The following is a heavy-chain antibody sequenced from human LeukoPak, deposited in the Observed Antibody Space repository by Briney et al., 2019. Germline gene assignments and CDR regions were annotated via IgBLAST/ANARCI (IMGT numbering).Heavy chain of an antibody. D-gene: IGHD6-13*01. CDR3: ARDIAAAGTDNWFDP. CDR1: GFTFSSYA. J-gene: IGHJ5*02. Sequence: PGGSLRLSCAASGFTFSSYAMSWVRQAPGKGLEWVSAISGSGSSTYYADSVKGRFTISRDNSKNTLYLQMNSLRAEDTAVYYCARDIAAAGTDNWFDPWGQGTLVTVSS. V-gene: IGHV3-23*01. CDR2: ISGSGSST.